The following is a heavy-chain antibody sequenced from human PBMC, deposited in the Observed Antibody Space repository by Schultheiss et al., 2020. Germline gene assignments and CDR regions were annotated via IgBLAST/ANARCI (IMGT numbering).Heavy chain of an antibody. D-gene: IGHD3-9*01. J-gene: IGHJ5*02. Sequence: SETLSLTCIVSGGSVSSGSYYWTWIRQPPGKGLEWIGYVHYSGSTNYNPSLKSRVTISVDKSKNQFSLKLSSVTAADTAVYYCARTRYDILTGYPPYNWFDPWGQGTLVTVSS. CDR1: GGSVSSGSYY. V-gene: IGHV4-61*01. CDR3: ARTRYDILTGYPPYNWFDP. CDR2: VHYSGST.